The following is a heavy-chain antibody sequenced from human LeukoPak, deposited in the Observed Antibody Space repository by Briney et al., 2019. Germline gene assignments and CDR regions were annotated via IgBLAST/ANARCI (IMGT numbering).Heavy chain of an antibody. CDR2: IKQDGSEK. V-gene: IGHV3-7*01. CDR3: ARGRGYYDILTGYSDYYYGMDV. J-gene: IGHJ6*02. CDR1: GFTFSSYW. D-gene: IGHD3-9*01. Sequence: GGSLRLSCAASGFTFSSYWMSWVRQAPGKGLEWVANIKQDGSEKYYVDSVKGRFTISRDNAKNSLYLQMNSLRAEDTAVYYCARGRGYYDILTGYSDYYYGMDVWGQGTTVTVSS.